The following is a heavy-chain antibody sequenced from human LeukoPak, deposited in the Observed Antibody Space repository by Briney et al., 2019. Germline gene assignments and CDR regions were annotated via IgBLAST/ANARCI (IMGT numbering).Heavy chain of an antibody. J-gene: IGHJ6*03. D-gene: IGHD6-13*01. Sequence: SQTLSLTCATSEYSVSSNSAAWNWIRQSPSRGLEWLGRTYYRSKRYYDYAVSVKSRITINPDTSKNQFSLQLNSVTPEDTAVYYCARGPQLVDYYYIDVWGKGTTVTVSS. CDR1: EYSVSSNSAA. CDR3: ARGPQLVDYYYIDV. CDR2: TYYRSKRYY. V-gene: IGHV6-1*01.